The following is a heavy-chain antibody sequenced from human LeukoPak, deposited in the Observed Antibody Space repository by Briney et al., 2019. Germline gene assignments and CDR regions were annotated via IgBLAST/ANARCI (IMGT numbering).Heavy chain of an antibody. V-gene: IGHV4-34*01. D-gene: IGHD3-10*01. Sequence: SETLSLTCAVYGGSFSGYYWSWIRQPPGKGLEWIGEINHSGSTNFNPSLKSPVTISVDTSKNQFSLKLSSVTAADTAVYYCARGGSRKPRANFDYWGQGTLVTVSS. J-gene: IGHJ4*02. CDR3: ARGGSRKPRANFDY. CDR2: INHSGST. CDR1: GGSFSGYY.